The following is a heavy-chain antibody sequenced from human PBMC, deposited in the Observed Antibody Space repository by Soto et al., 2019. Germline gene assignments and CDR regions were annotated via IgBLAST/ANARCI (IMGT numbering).Heavy chain of an antibody. J-gene: IGHJ6*03. CDR3: ARESCYYMDV. Sequence: EVQLVESGGGLVEPGGSLRLSCAASGFTFSSYGMSWVRQAPGKGLEWVANIKQDGSEKYYVDSVKGRFTISRDNAKNSLYVQMNSLRAEDTAVYYSARESCYYMDVWGKGTTVTVSS. D-gene: IGHD1-26*01. CDR2: IKQDGSEK. CDR1: GFTFSSYG. V-gene: IGHV3-7*01.